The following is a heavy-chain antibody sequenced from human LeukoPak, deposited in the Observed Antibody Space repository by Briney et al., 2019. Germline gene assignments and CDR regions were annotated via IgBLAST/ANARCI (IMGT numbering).Heavy chain of an antibody. CDR1: GFTFSRYG. D-gene: IGHD3-22*01. CDR2: ISYDGSNK. V-gene: IGHV3-30*18. CDR3: ANPNYYDSSGSYSDDY. Sequence: GGSLRLSCVASGFTFSRYGMHWVRQAPGKGLEWVAVISYDGSNKYYADSVKGRFTISRDNSKNTLYLQMNSLRAEDTAVYYCANPNYYDSSGSYSDDYWGQGTLVTVSS. J-gene: IGHJ4*02.